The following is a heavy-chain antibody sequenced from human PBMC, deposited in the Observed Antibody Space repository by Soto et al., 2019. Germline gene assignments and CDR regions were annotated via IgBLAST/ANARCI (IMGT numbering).Heavy chain of an antibody. CDR1: GGTFKTYA. CDR3: ARETGTLYFYYYGMDV. Sequence: QVQLVQSGAAVKRPGSSVRVSCKASGGTFKTYAITWVRQAPGRGLEWMGGIIPLFGSANYSQNFQGRVTITADESTNTAYMELTSLRSEDTAVYYCARETGTLYFYYYGMDVWGQGTTVTVSS. CDR2: IIPLFGSA. V-gene: IGHV1-69*12. J-gene: IGHJ6*02. D-gene: IGHD1-1*01.